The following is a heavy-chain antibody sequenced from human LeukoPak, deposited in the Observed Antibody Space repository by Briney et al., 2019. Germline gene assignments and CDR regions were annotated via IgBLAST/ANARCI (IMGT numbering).Heavy chain of an antibody. Sequence: PGGSLRLSCAASGFTFSSYAMSWVRQAPGKGLEWVSAISGSGGSTYYADSVKGRFTISRDNTKNTLYLQINSLRAEDTAVYYCAKHIVVVPADWFDPWGQGTLVTVSS. CDR3: AKHIVVVPADWFDP. J-gene: IGHJ5*02. V-gene: IGHV3-23*01. CDR2: ISGSGGST. CDR1: GFTFSSYA. D-gene: IGHD2-2*01.